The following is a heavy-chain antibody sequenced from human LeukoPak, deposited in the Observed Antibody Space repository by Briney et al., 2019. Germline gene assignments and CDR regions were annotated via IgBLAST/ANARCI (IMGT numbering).Heavy chain of an antibody. CDR3: AKRFDD. V-gene: IGHV3-48*01. CDR1: GFTFSSYS. J-gene: IGHJ4*02. Sequence: GGSLRLSCAASGFTFSSYSMNWVRQAPGKGLEWVSYISSSSSTIYYADSVKGRFTISRDNSKNTLYLQINSLRAEDTAVYYCAKRFDDWGQGTLVTVSS. CDR2: ISSSSSTI.